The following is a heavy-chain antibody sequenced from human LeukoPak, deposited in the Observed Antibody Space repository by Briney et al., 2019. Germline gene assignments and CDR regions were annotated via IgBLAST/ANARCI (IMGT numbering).Heavy chain of an antibody. Sequence: GGSLGLSCAASGFTFSSYAMHWVRQAPGKGLEWVAVISYDGSNKYYADSVRGRFTISRDNSKNTLYLQMNSLRAEDTAVYYCAKERYYYGSGSSNDAFDIWGQGTMVTVSS. J-gene: IGHJ3*02. V-gene: IGHV3-30-3*01. CDR1: GFTFSSYA. D-gene: IGHD3-10*01. CDR3: AKERYYYGSGSSNDAFDI. CDR2: ISYDGSNK.